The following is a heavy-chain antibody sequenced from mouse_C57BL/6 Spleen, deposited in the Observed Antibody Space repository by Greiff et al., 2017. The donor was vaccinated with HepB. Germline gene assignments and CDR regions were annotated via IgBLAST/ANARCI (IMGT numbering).Heavy chain of an antibody. Sequence: EVKVVESGAELVRPGASVKLSCTASGFNIKDDYMHWVKQRPEQGLEWIGWIDPENGDTEYASKFQGKATITADTSSNTAYLQLSSLTSEDTAVYYCTTGGLRPYWGQGTTLTVSS. CDR3: TTGGLRPY. CDR2: IDPENGDT. CDR1: GFNIKDDY. J-gene: IGHJ2*01. D-gene: IGHD1-2*01. V-gene: IGHV14-4*01.